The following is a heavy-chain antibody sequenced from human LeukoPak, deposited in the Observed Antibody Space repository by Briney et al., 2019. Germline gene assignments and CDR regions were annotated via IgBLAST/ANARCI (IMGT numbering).Heavy chain of an antibody. CDR3: AKDPDIVVVPAAIAFDY. J-gene: IGHJ4*02. CDR1: GFTFSSYA. D-gene: IGHD2-2*01. Sequence: GGSLRLSCAASGFTFSSYAMSWVRQAPGKGLEWVSAISGSGGSTYYADSVKGRFTISRDNSKNTLYLQMNSLRAEDTAVYYCAKDPDIVVVPAAIAFDYWGQGTLVTVSS. V-gene: IGHV3-23*01. CDR2: ISGSGGST.